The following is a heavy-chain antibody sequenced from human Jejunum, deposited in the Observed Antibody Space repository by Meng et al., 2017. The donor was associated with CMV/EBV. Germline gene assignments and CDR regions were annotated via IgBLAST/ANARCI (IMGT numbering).Heavy chain of an antibody. D-gene: IGHD6-6*01. Sequence: QVQLQGSGPGLVKPSETLSLTCTVSGGSISDYYWSWIRQPAGKGLEWIGRIYSNGATNYNPSLKSRVTMSVDTSKNQFSLKLSSVTAADTAVYFCARVSLRQTIFDYWGQGTLVTVSS. V-gene: IGHV4-4*07. CDR1: GGSISDYY. J-gene: IGHJ4*02. CDR3: ARVSLRQTIFDY. CDR2: IYSNGAT.